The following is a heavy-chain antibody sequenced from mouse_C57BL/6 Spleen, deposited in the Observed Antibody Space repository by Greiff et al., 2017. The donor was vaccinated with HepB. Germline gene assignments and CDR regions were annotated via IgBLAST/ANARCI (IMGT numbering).Heavy chain of an antibody. V-gene: IGHV1-22*01. J-gene: IGHJ2*01. CDR2: INPNNGGT. D-gene: IGHD1-1*01. CDR3: VSYYYGSSYIDY. CDR1: GYTFTDYN. Sequence: EVQLQQSGPELVKPGASVKMSCKASGYTFTDYNMHWVKQSHGKSLEWIGYINPNNGGTSYNQKFKGKATLTVNKSSSTAYMELRSLTSEDSAVYYCVSYYYGSSYIDYWGQGTTLTVSS.